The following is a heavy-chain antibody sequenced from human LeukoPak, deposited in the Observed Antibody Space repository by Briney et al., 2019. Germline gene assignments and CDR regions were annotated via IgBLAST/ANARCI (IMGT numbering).Heavy chain of an antibody. CDR3: AKDPREAEYSSSWRSNWFDP. J-gene: IGHJ5*02. CDR2: ISGSGGST. D-gene: IGHD6-13*01. Sequence: PGGSLRLSCAASGFTFTTYAMSWVRQAPGKGLEWVSAISGSGGSTYYADSVKGRFTISRDNSKNTLYLQMNSLRAEDTAVYYCAKDPREAEYSSSWRSNWFDPWGQGTLVTVSS. V-gene: IGHV3-23*01. CDR1: GFTFTTYA.